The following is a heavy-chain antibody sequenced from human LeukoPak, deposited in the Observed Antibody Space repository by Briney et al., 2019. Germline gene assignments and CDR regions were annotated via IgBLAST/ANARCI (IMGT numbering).Heavy chain of an antibody. J-gene: IGHJ4*02. CDR3: ARRGPLRYFDWLQDGGYFDY. CDR2: ISAYNGNT. V-gene: IGHV1-18*01. Sequence: GASVKVSCKASGYTFTSYGISWVRQAPGQGLEWMGWISAYNGNTNYAQKLQGRVTMTTDTSTSTAYMELRSLRSDDTAVYYCARRGPLRYFDWLQDGGYFDYWGQGTLVTVSS. CDR1: GYTFTSYG. D-gene: IGHD3-9*01.